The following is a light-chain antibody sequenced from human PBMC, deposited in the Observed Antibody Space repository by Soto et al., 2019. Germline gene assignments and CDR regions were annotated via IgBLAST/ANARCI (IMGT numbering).Light chain of an antibody. Sequence: DIQMTQSPSSLSASVGDRVTITCRASQVISNYLAWYQQKPGKVPKLLIYAASTLQSGVPSRFSGSGSGTDFTLTISSLQPDDVATYYCQKYNSAPLTFGGGTTVDIK. V-gene: IGKV1-27*01. CDR2: AAS. CDR3: QKYNSAPLT. J-gene: IGKJ4*01. CDR1: QVISNY.